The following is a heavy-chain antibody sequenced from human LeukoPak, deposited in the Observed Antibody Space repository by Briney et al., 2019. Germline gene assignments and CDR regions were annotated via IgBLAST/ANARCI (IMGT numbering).Heavy chain of an antibody. CDR1: GGSFSGDY. J-gene: IGHJ4*02. D-gene: IGHD1-1*01. V-gene: IGHV4-34*01. Sequence: PSETLSLTCAVFGGSFSGDYWSWIRRPPGKGLEWIGEINHSGTTNYNPSLKSRVSISVDTSKNQFYLKLSSVTAADTAVYYCARARRFDYWGQGTLVTVSS. CDR2: INHSGTT. CDR3: ARARRFDY.